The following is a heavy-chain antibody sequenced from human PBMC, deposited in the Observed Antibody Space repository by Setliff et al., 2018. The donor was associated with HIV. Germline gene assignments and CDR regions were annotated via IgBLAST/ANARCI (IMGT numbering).Heavy chain of an antibody. V-gene: IGHV3-7*03. CDR1: GFTFSTYW. Sequence: PGGSLRLSCAASGFTFSTYWMIWVRQAPGKGLEWVANIDQDGSEKNYVDSVKGRFTISRDDSKNTVYLQMNNVKSEDSGLYYCATGFTVRGFRRLDVWGQGTTVTVSS. CDR3: ATGFTVRGFRRLDV. J-gene: IGHJ6*02. CDR2: IDQDGSEK. D-gene: IGHD3-10*01.